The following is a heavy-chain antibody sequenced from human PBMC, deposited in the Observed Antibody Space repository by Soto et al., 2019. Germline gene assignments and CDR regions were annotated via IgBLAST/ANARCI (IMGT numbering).Heavy chain of an antibody. CDR1: GYTFTNYA. J-gene: IGHJ4*02. D-gene: IGHD3-22*01. CDR2: INAGNGNT. Sequence: QVQLVQSGAEVKKPGASVKVSCKASGYTFTNYAMHWVRQAPGQRLEWMGWINAGNGNTKSSQKFQDRVTITRDTSASTAYMELSSLRSEDTAVYYCARGDYYDIHDYWGQGTLVTVSS. V-gene: IGHV1-3*01. CDR3: ARGDYYDIHDY.